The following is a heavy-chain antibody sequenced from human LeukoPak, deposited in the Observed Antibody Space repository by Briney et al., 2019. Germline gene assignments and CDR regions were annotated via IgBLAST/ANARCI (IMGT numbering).Heavy chain of an antibody. CDR3: ERAVYDLRGQWLVPGFDY. CDR1: GFTFSSYE. V-gene: IGHV3-48*03. J-gene: IGHJ4*02. D-gene: IGHD6-19*01. CDR2: ISSSGSTI. Sequence: GGSLRLSCAASGFTFSSYEMNWVRQAPGKGLEWVAYISSSGSTIYYADSVKGRFTISRDDAKTSLYLQMSSLRAEDTAVYYCERAVYDLRGQWLVPGFDYWGQGTLVTVSS.